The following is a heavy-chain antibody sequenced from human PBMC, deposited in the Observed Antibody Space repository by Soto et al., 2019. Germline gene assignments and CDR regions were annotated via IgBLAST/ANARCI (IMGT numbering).Heavy chain of an antibody. J-gene: IGHJ4*02. V-gene: IGHV4-59*01. CDR1: GGSISSYY. CDR3: ARDPEDSSGWSFYDY. CDR2: IYYSGST. D-gene: IGHD6-19*01. Sequence: PLEILSLTCTVSGGSISSYYWSWIRQPPGKGLEWIGYIYYSGSTNYNPSLKSRVTISVDTSKNQFSLKLSSVTAADTAVYYCARDPEDSSGWSFYDYWGQGTLVTVSS.